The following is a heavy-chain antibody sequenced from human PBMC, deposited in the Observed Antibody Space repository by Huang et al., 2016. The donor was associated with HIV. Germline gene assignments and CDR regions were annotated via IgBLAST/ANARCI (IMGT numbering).Heavy chain of an antibody. CDR3: VRENYGSGSTLHWFDP. D-gene: IGHD3-10*01. J-gene: IGHJ5*02. CDR2: LTASSSFK. Sequence: DVQLVESGGGLVKPGGSLRLSCAASGFSFDSFAMHWVRQAPGKGREWVASLTASSSFKDYALSLTGRFTVSRDNAKNSLYLQMNSLRPEDTAVYYCVRENYGSGSTLHWFDPWGQGTLVTVSS. CDR1: GFSFDSFA. V-gene: IGHV3-21*01.